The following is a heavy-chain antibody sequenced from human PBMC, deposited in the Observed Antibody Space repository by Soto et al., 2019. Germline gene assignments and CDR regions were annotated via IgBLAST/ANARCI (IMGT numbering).Heavy chain of an antibody. CDR1: GFTFSSYA. CDR2: ISGSGGST. D-gene: IGHD3-16*02. Sequence: GGSLRLSCAASGFTFSSYAMSWVRQAPGKGLEWVSAISGSGGSTYYADSVKGRFTISRDNSKNTLYLQMNSLRAEDTAVYYCANDYLYDYIWGSYRSRLDAFDIWGQGTMVTVSS. V-gene: IGHV3-23*01. CDR3: ANDYLYDYIWGSYRSRLDAFDI. J-gene: IGHJ3*02.